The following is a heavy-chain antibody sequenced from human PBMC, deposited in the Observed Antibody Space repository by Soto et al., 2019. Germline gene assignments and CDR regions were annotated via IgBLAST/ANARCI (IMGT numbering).Heavy chain of an antibody. CDR2: IHPDGGHT. Sequence: GASVKVSCKASGYTFTNYYVQWVRQAPGRGLEWMGVIHPDGGHTTYSQKFQDRATMTRDTFTSTIYMELSSLRSEDTAVYYCARGDNDYWGQGTLVTVSS. CDR3: ARGDNDY. V-gene: IGHV1-46*01. CDR1: GYTFTNYY. J-gene: IGHJ4*02.